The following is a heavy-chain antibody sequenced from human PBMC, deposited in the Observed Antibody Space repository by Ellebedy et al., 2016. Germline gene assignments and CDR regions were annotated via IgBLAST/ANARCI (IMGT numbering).Heavy chain of an antibody. J-gene: IGHJ2*01. CDR1: GGSVRSSSYY. Sequence: SETLSLXXTVSGGSVRSSSYYWDWIRQPPGKGLEWIGSMYYRGSTNYNPSLKSRVTISVDTSKNQFSLKLTSVTAADTAVYYCASRPNWYCDLWGRGTLVTVSS. CDR2: MYYRGST. V-gene: IGHV4-39*01. CDR3: ASRPNWYCDL.